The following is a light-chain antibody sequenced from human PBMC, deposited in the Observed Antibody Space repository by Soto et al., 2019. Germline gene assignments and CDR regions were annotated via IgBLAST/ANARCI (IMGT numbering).Light chain of an antibody. CDR2: GNS. Sequence: QSVLTQPPSVSGAPGQRVTISCTGSSSNIGAGYDVHWYQQLPGTAPNLLIYGNSNRPSGVPDRFSGSKSGTSASLAITGLQAEDEADDYCQSSDGSLRGVVFGGGTKLTVL. CDR1: SSNIGAGYD. CDR3: QSSDGSLRGVV. V-gene: IGLV1-40*01. J-gene: IGLJ2*01.